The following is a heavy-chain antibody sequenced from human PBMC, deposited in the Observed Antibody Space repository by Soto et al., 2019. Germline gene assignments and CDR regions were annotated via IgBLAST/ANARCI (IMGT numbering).Heavy chain of an antibody. CDR3: ARSYGDYGWGDYYYYMDV. CDR2: IYHSGST. D-gene: IGHD4-17*01. V-gene: IGHV4-4*02. Sequence: PSETLSLTYAVSSGSISSSNWWSWVRQPPGKGLEWIGEIYHSGSTNYNPSLKSRVTISVDKSKNQFSLKLSSVTAADTAVYYCARSYGDYGWGDYYYYMDVWGKGTTVTVSS. CDR1: SGSISSSNW. J-gene: IGHJ6*03.